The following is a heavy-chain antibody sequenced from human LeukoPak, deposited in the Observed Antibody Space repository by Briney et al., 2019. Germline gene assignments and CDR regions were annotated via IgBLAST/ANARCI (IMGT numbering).Heavy chain of an antibody. Sequence: GGSLRLSCAASGFTFSSYAMSWVRQAPGKGLEWVSAISGSGGSTYYADSVKGRFTISRDNAKNSLYLQMNSLRAEDTALYYCAKDITSGYSSSWFSGVYYYYGMDVWGQGTTVTVSS. D-gene: IGHD6-13*01. V-gene: IGHV3-23*01. CDR3: AKDITSGYSSSWFSGVYYYYGMDV. CDR2: ISGSGGST. J-gene: IGHJ6*02. CDR1: GFTFSSYA.